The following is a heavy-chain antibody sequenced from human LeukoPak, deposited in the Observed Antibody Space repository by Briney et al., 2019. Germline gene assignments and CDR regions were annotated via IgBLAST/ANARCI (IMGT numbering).Heavy chain of an antibody. J-gene: IGHJ1*01. Sequence: GGSLRLSGEASGFTFSRYLMHWVRQAPGKGLVWVSRIKSDGKTNYADSVKGRFTISRDNAKNTVSLQMDSLRAEDTGVYYCARAPSEVGGYYPEYFRHWGQGTLVTVSS. V-gene: IGHV3-74*01. D-gene: IGHD3-22*01. CDR2: IKSDGKT. CDR1: GFTFSRYL. CDR3: ARAPSEVGGYYPEYFRH.